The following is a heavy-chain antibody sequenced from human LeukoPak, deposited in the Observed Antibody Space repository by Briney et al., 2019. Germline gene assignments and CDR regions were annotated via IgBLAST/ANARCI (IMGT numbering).Heavy chain of an antibody. CDR1: GFTFSSYS. V-gene: IGHV3-21*01. Sequence: GGSLRLSCAASGFTFSSYSMNWVRQAPGKGLEWVSSISSSSSYIYYADSVKGRFTISRDNSKNTLYLQMNSLRAEDTAVYYCARDVGIYDFWSRERWFDPWGQGTLVTVSS. J-gene: IGHJ5*02. CDR3: ARDVGIYDFWSRERWFDP. D-gene: IGHD3-3*01. CDR2: ISSSSSYI.